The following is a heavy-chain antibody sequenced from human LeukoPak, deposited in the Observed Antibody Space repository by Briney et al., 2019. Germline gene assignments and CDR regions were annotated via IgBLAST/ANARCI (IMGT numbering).Heavy chain of an antibody. CDR1: GGSFSDDY. V-gene: IGHV4-34*01. Sequence: PSETLSPTCAVSGGSFSDDYWTWIRQPPGKGLEWIGDINHSGNTNYNPSLESRVTISLHTSKNQFSLKLSSVTAADTAVYYCARGKVWYGELEDAYYFDSWGQGTLVTVSS. J-gene: IGHJ4*02. D-gene: IGHD3-10*01. CDR2: INHSGNT. CDR3: ARGKVWYGELEDAYYFDS.